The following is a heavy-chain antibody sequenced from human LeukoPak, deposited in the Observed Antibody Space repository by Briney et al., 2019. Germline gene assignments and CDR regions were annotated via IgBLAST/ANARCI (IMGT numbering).Heavy chain of an antibody. CDR1: GGTFSSYA. D-gene: IGHD3-9*01. CDR3: ARRVYYDSLPHSDY. J-gene: IGHJ4*02. CDR2: IIPIFGTA. Sequence: SSVKVSCKASGGTFSSYAISWVRQAPGQGLEWMGGIIPIFGTANYAQKFQGRVTITTDESTSTAYMELSSLRSQDTAVYYCARRVYYDSLPHSDYWGQGTLVTVSS. V-gene: IGHV1-69*05.